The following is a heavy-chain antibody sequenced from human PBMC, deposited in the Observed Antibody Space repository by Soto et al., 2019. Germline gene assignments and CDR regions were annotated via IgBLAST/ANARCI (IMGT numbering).Heavy chain of an antibody. CDR3: AAGYCSGGSCYYGMDV. CDR2: IHYSGST. J-gene: IGHJ6*02. Sequence: SETLSLTCTVSGGSISSGDYYWSWIRQPPGKGLEWIGYIHYSGSTYYNPSLKSRVTISVDTSKNQFSLKLSSVTAADTAVYYCAAGYCSGGSCYYGMDVWGQGTTVTVSS. V-gene: IGHV4-30-4*01. D-gene: IGHD2-15*01. CDR1: GGSISSGDYY.